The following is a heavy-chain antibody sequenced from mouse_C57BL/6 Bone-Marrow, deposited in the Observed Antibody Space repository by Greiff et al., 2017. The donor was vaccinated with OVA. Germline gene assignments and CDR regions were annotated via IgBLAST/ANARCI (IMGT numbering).Heavy chain of an antibody. CDR1: GYTFTDYE. D-gene: IGHD2-5*01. CDR3: TRGYSNYYAMDY. Sequence: QVQLQQSGAELVRPGASVTLSCKASGYTFTDYEMHWVKQTPVHGLEWIGAIDPETGGPAYNQKFKGKAILTADKSSRTAYMELRSLTSEDSAVYYCTRGYSNYYAMDYWGQGTSVTVSS. V-gene: IGHV1-15*01. J-gene: IGHJ4*01. CDR2: IDPETGGP.